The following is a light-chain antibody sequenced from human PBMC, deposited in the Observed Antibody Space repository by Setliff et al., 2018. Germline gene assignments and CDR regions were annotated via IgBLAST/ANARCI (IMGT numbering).Light chain of an antibody. CDR2: GAS. CDR3: QQYASSPPN. V-gene: IGKV3-20*01. J-gene: IGKJ4*01. CDR1: QSVSSNY. Sequence: EIVLTQSPGTLSLSPGERATLSCRASQSVSSNYLAWYQQRPGQAPRLLIYGASSRATGIPDRFSGSGSGTDFTLAISRLEAEDFAVYYCQQYASSPPNFGGGTKVDIK.